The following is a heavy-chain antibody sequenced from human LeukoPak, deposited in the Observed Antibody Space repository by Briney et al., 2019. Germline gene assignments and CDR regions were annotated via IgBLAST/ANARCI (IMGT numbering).Heavy chain of an antibody. CDR3: ARPAPEYCSVTTCWGT. J-gene: IGHJ5*02. Sequence: SETLSLTCAVYGGSFSDSYWGWIRQPPGEGLEWIGDIDHRRDTNYNPSLKSRVTIAIDTSKNQISLKLRSVTAADTAVYYCARPAPEYCSVTTCWGTWGQGTLVTVSS. CDR2: IDHRRDT. V-gene: IGHV4-34*01. CDR1: GGSFSDSY. D-gene: IGHD2-2*01.